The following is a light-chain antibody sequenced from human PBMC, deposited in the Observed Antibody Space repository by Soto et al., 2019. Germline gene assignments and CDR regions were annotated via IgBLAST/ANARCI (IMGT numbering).Light chain of an antibody. Sequence: QSALTQPASVAGSPGQTITISCTGTSSDVGGYNYVSWYQPHPGKAPKLMIYDVSNRPSGVSNSFSGAKSVNTASLTISGLHDEDQADYYCILYTTRSTLYVVFGGGTQLTVL. CDR3: ILYTTRSTLYVV. V-gene: IGLV2-14*01. CDR2: DVS. CDR1: SSDVGGYNY. J-gene: IGLJ2*01.